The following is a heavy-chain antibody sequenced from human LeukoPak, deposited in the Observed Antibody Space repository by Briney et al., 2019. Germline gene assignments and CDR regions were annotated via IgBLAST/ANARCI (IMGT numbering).Heavy chain of an antibody. CDR3: ARDRTLDY. CDR2: INSDGSST. Sequence: GGSLRLSCAASGFTLTGYWMYWVRQAPGKGLVWVSYINSDGSSTNYADSAKGRFTISRDNAENTLYLQMNSLRAEDTAVYYCARDRTLDYWGQGTLVTVSS. V-gene: IGHV3-74*01. CDR1: GFTLTGYW. J-gene: IGHJ4*02.